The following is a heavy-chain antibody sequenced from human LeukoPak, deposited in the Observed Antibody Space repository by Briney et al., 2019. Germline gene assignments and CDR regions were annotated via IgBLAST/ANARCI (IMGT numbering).Heavy chain of an antibody. J-gene: IGHJ4*02. CDR2: IYYSGST. V-gene: IGHV4-31*03. Sequence: SETLSLTCTASGGSISSGGYYWSWIRQHPGKGLEWIGYIYYSGSTYYNPSLKSRVTISVDTSKNQFSLELSSVTAADTAVYYCARSLEDSGYDYGFDYWGQGTLVTVSS. CDR3: ARSLEDSGYDYGFDY. D-gene: IGHD5-12*01. CDR1: GGSISSGGYY.